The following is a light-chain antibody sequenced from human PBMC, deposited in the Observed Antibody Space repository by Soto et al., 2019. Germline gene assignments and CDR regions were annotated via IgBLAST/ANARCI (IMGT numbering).Light chain of an antibody. CDR3: QQYNNWPFT. J-gene: IGKJ3*01. V-gene: IGKV3-15*01. Sequence: EIVMTQSPATLSLSPGERATLSCRASQSVSSNLAWYQQKPGQAPRLLIYGASTRATAIPASFSGSGSGTEFTLTISRLQSEDFAVYYCQQYNNWPFTFGPGTKVDIK. CDR2: GAS. CDR1: QSVSSN.